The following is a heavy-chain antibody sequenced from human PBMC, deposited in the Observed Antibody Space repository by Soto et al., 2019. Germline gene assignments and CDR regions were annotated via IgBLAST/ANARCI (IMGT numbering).Heavy chain of an antibody. V-gene: IGHV4-39*01. CDR3: ARRTTGYSYGYVVYYFDY. CDR2: IYYSGST. J-gene: IGHJ4*02. Sequence: SETLSLTCTVSGGSISSSSYYWGWIRQPPGKGLEWIGSIYYSGSTYYNPSLKSRVTISVDTSKNQFSLKLSSVTAADTAVYYCARRTTGYSYGYVVYYFDYWGQGTLVTVSS. CDR1: GGSISSSSYY. D-gene: IGHD5-18*01.